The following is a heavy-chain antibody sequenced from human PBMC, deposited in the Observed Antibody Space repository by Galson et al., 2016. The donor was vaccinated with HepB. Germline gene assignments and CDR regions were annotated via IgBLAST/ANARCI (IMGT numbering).Heavy chain of an antibody. D-gene: IGHD3-10*01. CDR1: GFTFGSYG. Sequence: SLRLSCAASGFTFGSYGMHWVRQAPGKGLEWVAAISSDASKKHYADSVKGRFTISRDKSKNTLYLQMNSLRVEDTSVYYCAKSPLMFFGELLGYFQHWGQGTLVTVSS. J-gene: IGHJ1*01. V-gene: IGHV3-30*18. CDR3: AKSPLMFFGELLGYFQH. CDR2: ISSDASKK.